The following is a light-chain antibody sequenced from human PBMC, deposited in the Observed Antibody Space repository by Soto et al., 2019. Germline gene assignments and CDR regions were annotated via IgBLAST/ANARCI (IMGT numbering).Light chain of an antibody. J-gene: IGKJ1*01. CDR1: QSVSTY. Sequence: EIVLTQSPATLSLSPGEKATLSCRASQSVSTYLAWYQQKPGQALRLLIYDASNRATGIPARFSGSGSGTDFTLTISSLQPEDFATYYCQQSYSSPRTFGQGTKVDIK. CDR2: DAS. V-gene: IGKV3-11*01. CDR3: QQSYSSPRT.